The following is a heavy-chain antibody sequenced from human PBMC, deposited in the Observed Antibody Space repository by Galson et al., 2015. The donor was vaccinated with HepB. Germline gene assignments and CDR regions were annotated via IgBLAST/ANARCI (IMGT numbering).Heavy chain of an antibody. J-gene: IGHJ4*02. D-gene: IGHD6-13*01. V-gene: IGHV1-46*01. CDR2: INPSGGST. CDR3: ARGPVQGTAAAATPFEY. CDR1: GYTFTFYY. Sequence: SVKVSCKASGYTFTFYYMHWVRQAPGQGLEWMGIINPSGGSTNYAQKFQGRVTMTRDTSTSTVYMELSSLRSDDTAVYYCARGPVQGTAAAATPFEYWGQGTLVTVSS.